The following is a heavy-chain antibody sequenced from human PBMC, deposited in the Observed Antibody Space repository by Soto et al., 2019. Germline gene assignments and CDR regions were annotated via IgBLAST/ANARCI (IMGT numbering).Heavy chain of an antibody. CDR3: AKVSGDQLLSTFDY. Sequence: EVHVLESGGGLVQPGGSLRLSCAGSGFTFSRYVMSWVRQAPGKGLEWVSAISGSGGSTYFADSVKGRFTISRDNSKNTLYLQMNRLRAEDTAVYYCAKVSGDQLLSTFDYWGQGTLVTVSS. CDR2: ISGSGGST. J-gene: IGHJ4*02. V-gene: IGHV3-23*01. D-gene: IGHD2-2*01. CDR1: GFTFSRYV.